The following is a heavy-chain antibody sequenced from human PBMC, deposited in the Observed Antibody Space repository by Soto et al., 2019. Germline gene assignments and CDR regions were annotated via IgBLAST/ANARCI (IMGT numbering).Heavy chain of an antibody. J-gene: IGHJ4*02. D-gene: IGHD1-1*01. CDR1: GFSLTTSGVG. V-gene: IGHV2-5*02. CDR2: IYWDDDK. Sequence: QITLKEYGPTLVKPTQTLTLTCTFSGFSLTTSGVGVGWIRPPPGKALEWHAPIYWDDDKRYSPSLKSRLTITKDTSRNQVVLRMTNMDPVDTATYYCAHSYNWKDFDHWVQGTLVTVSS. CDR3: AHSYNWKDFDH.